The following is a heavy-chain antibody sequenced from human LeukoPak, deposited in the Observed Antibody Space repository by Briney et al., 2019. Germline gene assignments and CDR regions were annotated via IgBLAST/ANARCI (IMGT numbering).Heavy chain of an antibody. CDR2: IYYSGST. CDR3: ARVFTVTTPRYYYYMDV. J-gene: IGHJ6*03. CDR1: GGSISSYY. D-gene: IGHD4-17*01. Sequence: SETLSLTCTVSGGSISSYYWSWIRQPPGKGLEWIGYIYYSGSTNYNPSLKSRVTISVDTSKNQFSLKLSSVTAADTAVYYCARVFTVTTPRYYYYMDVWGKGTTVTDSS. V-gene: IGHV4-59*01.